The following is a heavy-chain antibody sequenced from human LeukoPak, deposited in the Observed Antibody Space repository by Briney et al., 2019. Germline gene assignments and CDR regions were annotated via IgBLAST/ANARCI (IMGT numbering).Heavy chain of an antibody. CDR3: LYGSGFDY. CDR2: ISGSGGST. CDR1: GFTSSSYA. D-gene: IGHD3-10*01. Sequence: GGSLRLSCAASGFTSSSYAMSWVRQAPGKGLEWVSAISGSGGSTYYADSVKGRLTISRDNSKNTLYLQMNSLRAEDTAVSYCLYGSGFDYWDQGTLVTVSS. V-gene: IGHV3-23*01. J-gene: IGHJ4*02.